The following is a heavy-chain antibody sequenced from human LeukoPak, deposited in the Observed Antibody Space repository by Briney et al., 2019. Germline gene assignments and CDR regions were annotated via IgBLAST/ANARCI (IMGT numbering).Heavy chain of an antibody. CDR3: ARDRGYGARSWYFDL. D-gene: IGHD4-17*01. Sequence: ASVKVSCKASGYTFTSYGISWVRQAPGQGLEWMGWISAYNGNTNSAQKLQGRVTMTTDTSTSTAYMELRSLRSDDTAVYYCARDRGYGARSWYFDLWGRGTLVTVSS. V-gene: IGHV1-18*01. CDR1: GYTFTSYG. J-gene: IGHJ2*01. CDR2: ISAYNGNT.